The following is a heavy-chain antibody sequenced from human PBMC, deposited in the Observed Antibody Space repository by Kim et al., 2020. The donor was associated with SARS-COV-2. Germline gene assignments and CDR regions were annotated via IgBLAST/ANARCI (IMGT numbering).Heavy chain of an antibody. D-gene: IGHD1-1*01. CDR1: GFTFSSYG. J-gene: IGHJ4*01. V-gene: IGHV3-30*18. Sequence: GGSLRLSCAASGFTFSSYGMHWVRQAPGKGLEWVAVISYDGINKYYADSVRGRFTISRDKSKKTLYLQMTSLRVEDTAVYYCAKDGSYHNWNDDGGLDY. CDR2: ISYDGINK. CDR3: AKDGSYHNWNDDGGLDY.